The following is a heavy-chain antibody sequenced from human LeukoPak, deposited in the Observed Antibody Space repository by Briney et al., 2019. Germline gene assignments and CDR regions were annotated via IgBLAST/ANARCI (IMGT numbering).Heavy chain of an antibody. J-gene: IGHJ5*02. D-gene: IGHD6-13*01. V-gene: IGHV1-2*02. CDR2: INPNSGGT. CDR3: ASPGYSSSGNWFDP. Sequence: ASVKVSCKASGYTFTSYYMHWVRQAPGQGLEWMGWINPNSGGTNYAQKFQGRVTMTRDTSISTAYMELSRLRSDDTAVYYCASPGYSSSGNWFDPWGQGTLVTVSS. CDR1: GYTFTSYY.